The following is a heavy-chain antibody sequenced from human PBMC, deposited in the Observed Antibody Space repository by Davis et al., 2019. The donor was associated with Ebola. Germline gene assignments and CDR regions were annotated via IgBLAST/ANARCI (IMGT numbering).Heavy chain of an antibody. CDR1: GFTFSTYT. V-gene: IGHV3-21*01. CDR2: ISISSAFI. D-gene: IGHD6-19*01. J-gene: IGHJ3*02. Sequence: GGSLRLSCAASGFTFSTYTMTWVRQAPGKGLEWVSSISISSAFIYYADSVKGRFTVSRDNAKNSLSLQMDSLRAEDTAVYYCAGGESGWDASDIWGRGQWSSSPQ. CDR3: AGGESGWDASDI.